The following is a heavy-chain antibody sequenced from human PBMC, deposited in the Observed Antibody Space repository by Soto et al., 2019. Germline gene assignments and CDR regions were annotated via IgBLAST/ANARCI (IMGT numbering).Heavy chain of an antibody. V-gene: IGHV3-23*01. Sequence: YAVSWVSKVPGKGLEWVSAISGSGDYTYYAGSVKGRFAISRDNSKNTLYLQMNSLRAEDTAVYYCAKVLKAVAGTYDYWGQGTLVTVSS. J-gene: IGHJ4*02. CDR2: ISGSGDYT. CDR3: AKVLKAVAGTYDY. D-gene: IGHD6-19*01. CDR1: YA.